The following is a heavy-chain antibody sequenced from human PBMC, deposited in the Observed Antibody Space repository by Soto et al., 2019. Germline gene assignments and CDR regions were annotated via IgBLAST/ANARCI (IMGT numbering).Heavy chain of an antibody. CDR2: FFYSGKS. V-gene: IGHV4-39*07. Sequence: PSETLSLTCSVSGGSISTSSSTYYWGWMRQPPGKGLEWIASFFYSGKSFHNPSLKSRVTISVDRSKNQFSLKLSSVTAADTAVYYCARVPYPWGQGTLVTVPQ. J-gene: IGHJ5*02. CDR1: GGSISTSSSTYY. CDR3: ARVPYP.